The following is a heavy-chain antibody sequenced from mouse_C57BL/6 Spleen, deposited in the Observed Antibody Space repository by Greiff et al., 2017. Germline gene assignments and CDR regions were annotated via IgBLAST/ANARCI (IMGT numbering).Heavy chain of an antibody. CDR2: IAPNSGGT. CDR3: ARSTTVVDLDY. CDR1: GYTFPSYC. D-gene: IGHD1-1*01. V-gene: IGHV1-72*01. J-gene: IGHJ4*01. Sequence: QVQLQQSGAELVKPGASVKLSCKASGYTFPSYCMHWVKQRPGRGLEWIGRIAPNSGGTKYNEKFKSKDTLTVDKPSSTAYMQLSSLTSEDSAGYYCARSTTVVDLDYWGQGTSVTVSS.